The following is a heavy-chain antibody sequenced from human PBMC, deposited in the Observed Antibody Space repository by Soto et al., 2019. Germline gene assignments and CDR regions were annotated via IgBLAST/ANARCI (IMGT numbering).Heavy chain of an antibody. CDR3: AKTKTPHVRNGMDV. V-gene: IGHV4-31*04. Sequence: QVRLQESGPGLVRPSQTLSLTCTVSGDSLSSGGYYCSWIRQLPGKGLEWIGFIYYSGSTFYNPSLRSRVTMSADASKNQIYLKLSSVTAADTAVYYCAKTKTPHVRNGMDVWGQGTTVTVSS. CDR2: IYYSGST. J-gene: IGHJ6*02. D-gene: IGHD2-8*01. CDR1: GDSLSSGGYY.